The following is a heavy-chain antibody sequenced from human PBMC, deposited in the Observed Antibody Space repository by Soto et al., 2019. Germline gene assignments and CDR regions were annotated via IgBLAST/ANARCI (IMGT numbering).Heavy chain of an antibody. J-gene: IGHJ6*02. D-gene: IGHD3-9*01. CDR3: ARGHILTGYYTGSPHYGMDV. Sequence: SETLSLTCAVYGGSFSGYYWSWIRQPPGKGLEWIGEINHSGSTNYNPSLKSRVTISVDTSKNQFSLKMSSVTAADTAVYYCARGHILTGYYTGSPHYGMDVWGQGTTVTVSS. CDR2: INHSGST. CDR1: GGSFSGYY. V-gene: IGHV4-34*01.